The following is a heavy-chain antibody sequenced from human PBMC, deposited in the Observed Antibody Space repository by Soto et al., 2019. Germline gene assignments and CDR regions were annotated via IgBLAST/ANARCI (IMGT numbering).Heavy chain of an antibody. J-gene: IGHJ6*02. CDR3: ARDLVVVVAATRYYYYGMDV. V-gene: IGHV1-2*02. Sequence: ASVKVSCKASGYTFTGYYMHWVRQAPGQGLEWMGWINPNSGGTNYAQKFQGRVTMTRDTSIGTAYMELSRLRSDDTAVYYCARDLVVVVAATRYYYYGMDVWGQGTTVTVSS. CDR2: INPNSGGT. D-gene: IGHD2-15*01. CDR1: GYTFTGYY.